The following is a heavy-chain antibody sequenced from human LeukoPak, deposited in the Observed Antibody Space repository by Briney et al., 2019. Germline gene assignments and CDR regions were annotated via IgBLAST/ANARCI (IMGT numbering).Heavy chain of an antibody. CDR1: GGSISSSDYY. Sequence: SETLSLTCTVSGGSISSSDYYWGWIRQPPGKGLEWIGSIYYTGITYYNPSLKSRLTISVDTSKNQFSLKLSSVTAADTAVYYCASARGWYSFDYWGQRTLVTVSS. CDR3: ASARGWYSFDY. D-gene: IGHD6-19*01. V-gene: IGHV4-39*01. J-gene: IGHJ4*02. CDR2: IYYTGIT.